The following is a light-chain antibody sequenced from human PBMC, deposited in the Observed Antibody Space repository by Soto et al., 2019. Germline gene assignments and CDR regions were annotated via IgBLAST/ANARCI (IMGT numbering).Light chain of an antibody. V-gene: IGKV3-15*01. CDR2: GEF. Sequence: VVLTQSPSALSVSPGELATGSCRTSQSVGTNLAWYQQKPGHAPRLLMYGEFIRAPGFQVRFRGTGSGSELTITISSVQSEDGEIYYCKKYHNWKYNFGQGKKVDIK. CDR3: KKYHNWKYN. J-gene: IGKJ2*01. CDR1: QSVGTN.